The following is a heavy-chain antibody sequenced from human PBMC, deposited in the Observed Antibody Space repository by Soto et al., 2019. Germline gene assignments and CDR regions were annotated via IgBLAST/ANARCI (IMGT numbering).Heavy chain of an antibody. CDR1: GDSMSRGDDY. J-gene: IGHJ3*02. Sequence: QVQLQESGPGLVKPSQTLSLSYTVSGDSMSRGDDYWSWIRQPPGKGLEWIGFSYHTGRTYYSPSLKGRVDISVDTSKNQFSLKLSSVTAADTAVYYCARDPLYDYGDLSHVFDMWGQATMVTVSS. D-gene: IGHD4-17*01. CDR2: SYHTGRT. CDR3: ARDPLYDYGDLSHVFDM. V-gene: IGHV4-30-4*01.